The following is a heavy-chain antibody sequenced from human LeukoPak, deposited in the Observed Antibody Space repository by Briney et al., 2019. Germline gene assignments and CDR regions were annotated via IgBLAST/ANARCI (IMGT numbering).Heavy chain of an antibody. J-gene: IGHJ3*02. D-gene: IGHD6-13*01. CDR2: ISSSSSYI. CDR1: GFTFSSYS. CDR3: AREAHSSPDAFDI. Sequence: GGSLRLSCAVSGFTFSSYSMNWVRQAPGKGLEWVSSISSSSSYIYYADSVKGRFTISRDNAKNSLYLQMNSLRAEDTAVYYCAREAHSSPDAFDIWGQGTMVTVSS. V-gene: IGHV3-21*01.